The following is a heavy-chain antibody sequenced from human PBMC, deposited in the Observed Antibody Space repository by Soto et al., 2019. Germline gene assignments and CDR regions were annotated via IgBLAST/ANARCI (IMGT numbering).Heavy chain of an antibody. V-gene: IGHV1-69*12. D-gene: IGHD3-10*01. J-gene: IGHJ4*02. CDR3: ATDSRFGQFLFDY. CDR1: GSTFSRYG. Sequence: VQLVQSGAEVKKPGSSVKVSCKGSGSTFSRYGIAWVRQVPGQGLEWVGGITPLYRIENYAQKFQGRLTITAYEYTSTAFMELSSLRSEDTAVYYCATDSRFGQFLFDYWGQGTLVTVSS. CDR2: ITPLYRIE.